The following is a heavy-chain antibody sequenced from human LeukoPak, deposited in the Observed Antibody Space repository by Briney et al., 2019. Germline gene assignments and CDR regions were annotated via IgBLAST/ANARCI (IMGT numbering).Heavy chain of an antibody. Sequence: GGSLRLSCAASGFTFSSYWMHWVRQAPGKGLVWVSRINSDGSSTSYADSVKGRFTISRDNAKNTLYLQMNSLRAEDTAVYYCARDPLIAAAGGYGMDVWGQGTTVTVSS. CDR1: GFTFSSYW. J-gene: IGHJ6*02. V-gene: IGHV3-74*01. CDR2: INSDGSST. D-gene: IGHD6-13*01. CDR3: ARDPLIAAAGGYGMDV.